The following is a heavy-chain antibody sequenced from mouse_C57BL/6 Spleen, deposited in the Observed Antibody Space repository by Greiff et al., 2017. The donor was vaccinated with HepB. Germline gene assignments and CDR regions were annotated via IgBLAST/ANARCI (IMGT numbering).Heavy chain of an antibody. CDR3: ARSQIYYDYDGLYWYFDV. CDR1: GYTFTSYW. D-gene: IGHD2-4*01. J-gene: IGHJ1*03. V-gene: IGHV1-64*01. CDR2: IHPNSGST. Sequence: QVQLQQPGAELVKPGASVKLSCKASGYTFTSYWMHWVKQRPGQGLEWIGMIHPNSGSTNYNEKFKSKATLTVDKSSSTAYMQLSSLTSEDSAVYYCARSQIYYDYDGLYWYFDVWGTGTTVTVSS.